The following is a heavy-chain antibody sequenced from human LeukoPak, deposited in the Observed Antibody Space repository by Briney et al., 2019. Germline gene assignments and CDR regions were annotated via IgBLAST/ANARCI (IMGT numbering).Heavy chain of an antibody. V-gene: IGHV3-23*01. CDR1: GFTFSSYG. CDR2: ISGGGSTT. J-gene: IGHJ4*02. CDR3: AKTAPYYFDY. D-gene: IGHD2-21*02. Sequence: PGGSLRLSCAATGFTFSSYGMGWVRQAPGMGLEWVSTISGGGSTTYYPDSVKGRFTISRDNSKYTLYLQMNSLRAEDTAVYYCAKTAPYYFDYWGQGTLVTVSS.